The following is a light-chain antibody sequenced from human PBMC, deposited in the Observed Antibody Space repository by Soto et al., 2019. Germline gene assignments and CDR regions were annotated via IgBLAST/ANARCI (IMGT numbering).Light chain of an antibody. CDR1: SSDVGGYNY. J-gene: IGLJ3*02. CDR3: SSYSSSSTRV. Sequence: QSALTQPASVSGSPGQSITISCTGTSSDVGGYNYVSWYQQHPGKVPKLMIYGVSNRPSGVSNRFSGSKSGNTASLTISGLQAEDGADYYCSSYSSSSTRVFGGGTKLTVL. V-gene: IGLV2-14*01. CDR2: GVS.